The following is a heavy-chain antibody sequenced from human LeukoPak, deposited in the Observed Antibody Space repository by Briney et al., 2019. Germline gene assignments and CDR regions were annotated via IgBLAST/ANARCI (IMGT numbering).Heavy chain of an antibody. J-gene: IGHJ5*01. V-gene: IGHV3-48*01. CDR2: ISSSSKTM. CDR1: AFTLSTYS. Sequence: GGSLRLSCAASAFTLSTYSMTWVRQAPGKGLEWLSYISSSSKTMYYADSVKGRFTISRDNAKNSLYLQMNSLRVEDTAVYYCARVSTVWNWFDSWGQGTLVTVSS. CDR3: ARVSTVWNWFDS. D-gene: IGHD5/OR15-5a*01.